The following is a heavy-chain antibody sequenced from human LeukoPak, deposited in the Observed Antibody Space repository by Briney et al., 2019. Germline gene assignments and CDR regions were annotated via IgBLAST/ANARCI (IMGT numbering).Heavy chain of an antibody. V-gene: IGHV3-7*01. J-gene: IGHJ4*02. Sequence: GGSLRLSCAASGFTFSNNWMSWVRQAPGKGLEWVANIKKDESEKYYVDSVKGRFTISRDNAKNSLYLQMSSLRAEDTAVYYCTMHSGWSKIFNYWGQGTLVTVSS. CDR1: GFTFSNNW. CDR2: IKKDESEK. D-gene: IGHD6-19*01. CDR3: TMHSGWSKIFNY.